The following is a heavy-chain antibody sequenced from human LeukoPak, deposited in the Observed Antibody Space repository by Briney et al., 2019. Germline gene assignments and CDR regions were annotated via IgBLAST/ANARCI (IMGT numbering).Heavy chain of an antibody. V-gene: IGHV4-61*02. CDR2: IYTSGST. CDR1: GGSISSGSYY. Sequence: SETLSLTCTVSGGSISSGSYYWSWIRQPAGKGLEWIGRIYTSGSTNYNPSLKSRVTISVDTSKNQFSLKLSSVTAADTAVYYCARGGPLSQIFDPWGQGTLVTVSS. J-gene: IGHJ5*02. CDR3: ARGGPLSQIFDP.